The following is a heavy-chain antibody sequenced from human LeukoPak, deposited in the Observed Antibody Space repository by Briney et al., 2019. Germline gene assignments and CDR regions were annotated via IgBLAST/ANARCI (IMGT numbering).Heavy chain of an antibody. V-gene: IGHV1-2*02. Sequence: ASVKVSCKASGYTFTGYYMQWVRQAPGEGLEWMGWIDPNSGDTKYAQNFQGRVTMTRDTSITTVYMELSRLSSDDTAVYYCVREGSGTGRISYYYGLDVWGQGTTVTVSS. CDR1: GYTFTGYY. CDR2: IDPNSGDT. D-gene: IGHD1-1*01. J-gene: IGHJ6*02. CDR3: VREGSGTGRISYYYGLDV.